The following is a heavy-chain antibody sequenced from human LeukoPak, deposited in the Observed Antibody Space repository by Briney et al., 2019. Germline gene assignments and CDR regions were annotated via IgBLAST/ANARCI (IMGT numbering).Heavy chain of an antibody. CDR2: ISHRGST. V-gene: IGHV4-4*09. CDR3: ARVYYYDSSGYGYGMDV. D-gene: IGHD3-22*01. J-gene: IGHJ6*02. CDR1: GGSISGYY. Sequence: SETLSLTCTVSGGSISGYYWSWIRQPPGKALEWIGYISHRGSTKYNLSLKSRVTISVDTSKNQFSLKLSSVTAADTAVYYCARVYYYDSSGYGYGMDVWGQGTTVTVSS.